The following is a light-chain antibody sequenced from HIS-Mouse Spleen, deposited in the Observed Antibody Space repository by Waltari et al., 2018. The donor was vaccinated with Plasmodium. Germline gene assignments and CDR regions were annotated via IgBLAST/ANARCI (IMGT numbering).Light chain of an antibody. CDR3: QSADSSGTPNWV. V-gene: IGLV3-25*03. J-gene: IGLJ3*02. CDR1: ALPKQY. Sequence: SYELTQPPSVSVSPGQTARITCSGDALPKQYAYLYQQKPGQAPVLVIYNNSARPSGIPERFSGPSSGTTVTLTISGVQAEDEADYYCQSADSSGTPNWVFGGGTKLTVL. CDR2: NNS.